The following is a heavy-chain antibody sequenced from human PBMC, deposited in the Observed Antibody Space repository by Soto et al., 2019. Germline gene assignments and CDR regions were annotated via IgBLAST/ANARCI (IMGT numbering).Heavy chain of an antibody. CDR3: AKDEGPCGYFQH. D-gene: IGHD2-21*01. Sequence: EVQLLESGGGLVQPGGSLRLSCAASGFTFSSYAMSWVRQAPGKGLEWVSAISGSGGSTYYADSVKGRFTISRDNSKNTLYLQMNSLRAEDRAVYYCAKDEGPCGYFQHWGQGTLVTVSS. CDR2: ISGSGGST. J-gene: IGHJ1*01. V-gene: IGHV3-23*01. CDR1: GFTFSSYA.